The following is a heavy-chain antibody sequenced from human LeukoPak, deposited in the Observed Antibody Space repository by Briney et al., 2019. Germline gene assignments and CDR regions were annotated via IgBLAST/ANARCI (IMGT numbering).Heavy chain of an antibody. J-gene: IGHJ4*02. CDR1: GFSLSTSGMC. Sequence: SGPALVKPTQTLTLTCTFSGFSLSTSGMCVSWIRQPPGKALEWLARIDWDDDKYYSTSLKTRLTISKDTSKNQVVLTMTNMDPVDTATYYCARIYRGGNPDNRLDYWGQGTLVTVSS. V-gene: IGHV2-70*11. CDR3: ARIYRGGNPDNRLDY. CDR2: IDWDDDK. D-gene: IGHD4-23*01.